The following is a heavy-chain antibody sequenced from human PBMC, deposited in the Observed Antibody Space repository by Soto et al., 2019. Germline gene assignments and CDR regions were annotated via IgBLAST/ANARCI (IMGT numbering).Heavy chain of an antibody. CDR1: GDSVSSNSAA. D-gene: IGHD2-21*02. J-gene: IGHJ6*02. V-gene: IGHV6-1*01. CDR3: TKQKGDRRPYNGMDV. Sequence: PSQTLSLTCAISGDSVSSNSAAWNWIRQSPSRGLEWLGRAYYRSQWYYDSAVFVRSRITVIPDTSKNQFSLQLSSVTPEDTAVYFCTKQKGDRRPYNGMDVWGPGTTVTLSS. CDR2: AYYRSQWYY.